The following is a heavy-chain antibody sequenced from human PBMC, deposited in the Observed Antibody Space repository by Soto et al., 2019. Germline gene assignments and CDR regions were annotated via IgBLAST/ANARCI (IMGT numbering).Heavy chain of an antibody. CDR2: ISGSGGST. CDR1: GGSISSYY. Sequence: ASETLSLTCTVSGGSISSYYWSWIRQPPGKGLEWVSAISGSGGSTYYADSVKGRFTISRDNSKNTLYLQMNSLRAEDTAVYYCAKDLPQPSLPQHWGQGTLVTVSS. V-gene: IGHV3-23*01. J-gene: IGHJ1*01. D-gene: IGHD2-2*01. CDR3: AKDLPQPSLPQH.